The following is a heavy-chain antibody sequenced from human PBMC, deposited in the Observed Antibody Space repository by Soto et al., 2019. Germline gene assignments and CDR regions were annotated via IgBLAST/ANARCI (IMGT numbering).Heavy chain of an antibody. CDR3: AREPPYSSSWYPFDY. CDR1: GFTFSSYW. V-gene: IGHV3-74*01. D-gene: IGHD6-13*01. Sequence: EVQLVESGGGLVQPGGSLRLSCAASGFTFSSYWMHWVRQAPGKGLVWVSRINSDGSSTSYADSVKGRFTISRDNAKNTLYLQMNSLRAEDTAVYYCAREPPYSSSWYPFDYWGQGTLVTVSS. J-gene: IGHJ4*02. CDR2: INSDGSST.